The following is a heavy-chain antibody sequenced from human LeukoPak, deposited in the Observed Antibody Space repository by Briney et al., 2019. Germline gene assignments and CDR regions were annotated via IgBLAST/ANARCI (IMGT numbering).Heavy chain of an antibody. J-gene: IGHJ4*02. D-gene: IGHD6-19*01. Sequence: PGGSLRLSCAASGFTFSNAWMSWVRQAPGKGLEWVGRIKSKTDGGTTEYGAPVKGRFTIPRDDSKNTLYVQMNSLKTEDTAVYYCTTEGSSAWYDYWGQGTLVTVSS. V-gene: IGHV3-15*01. CDR2: IKSKTDGGTT. CDR1: GFTFSNAW. CDR3: TTEGSSAWYDY.